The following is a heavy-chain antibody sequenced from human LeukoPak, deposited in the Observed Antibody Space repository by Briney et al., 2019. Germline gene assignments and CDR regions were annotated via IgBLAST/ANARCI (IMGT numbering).Heavy chain of an antibody. CDR1: GGSITRNY. V-gene: IGHV4-59*13. CDR2: IYYSETT. D-gene: IGHD1-14*01. J-gene: IGHJ6*02. CDR3: ARTGSQYYYYGMDV. Sequence: SETLSLTCTVSGGSITRNYWNWIRQPPGKGLEWIGNIYYSETTNYNPSLKSRVSISVDTSKNLLSLKLTSVTAADTAVYYCARTGSQYYYYGMDVWGQGTTVTVSS.